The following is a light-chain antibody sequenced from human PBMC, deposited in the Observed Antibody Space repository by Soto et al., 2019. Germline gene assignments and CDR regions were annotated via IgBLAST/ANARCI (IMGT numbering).Light chain of an antibody. CDR2: GAS. CDR1: QSISSW. V-gene: IGKV1-39*01. CDR3: QQSFSTLRT. Sequence: DIQMTHSASTLSASVGDRVTITGRASQSISSWLAWYQQKPGKAPKLLIYGASSLQSGVPSRFSGSGSGTDFTLTISSLQPEDFGTYYCQQSFSTLRTFGQVTKVDI. J-gene: IGKJ1*01.